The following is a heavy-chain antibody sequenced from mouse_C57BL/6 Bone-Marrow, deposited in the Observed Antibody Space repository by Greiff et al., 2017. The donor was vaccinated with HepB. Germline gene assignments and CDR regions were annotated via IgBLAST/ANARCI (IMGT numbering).Heavy chain of an antibody. CDR2: INPNYGTT. V-gene: IGHV1-39*01. CDR3: AKRRLRRGYYYAMDY. Sequence: VQLKQSGPELVKPGASVKISCKASGYSFTDYNMNWVKQSNGKSLEWIGVINPNYGTTSYNQKFKGKATLTVDQSSSTAYMQLNSLTSEDSAVYYCAKRRLRRGYYYAMDYWGQGTSVTVSS. J-gene: IGHJ4*01. D-gene: IGHD2-4*01. CDR1: GYSFTDYN.